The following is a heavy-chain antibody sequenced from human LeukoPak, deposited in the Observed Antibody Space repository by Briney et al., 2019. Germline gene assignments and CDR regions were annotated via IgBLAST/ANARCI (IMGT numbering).Heavy chain of an antibody. CDR3: ARDVRLYDSNGHWYFDL. D-gene: IGHD3-22*01. J-gene: IGHJ2*01. CDR2: INPNSGGT. CDR1: GYTFTGYY. V-gene: IGHV1-2*02. Sequence: GASVKVSCKASGYTFTGYYMHWVRQAPGQGLEWMGWINPNSGGTNYAQKFQGRVTMTRDTSISTAYMELSRLRSDDTAVYYCARDVRLYDSNGHWYFDLWGRGTLVTVSS.